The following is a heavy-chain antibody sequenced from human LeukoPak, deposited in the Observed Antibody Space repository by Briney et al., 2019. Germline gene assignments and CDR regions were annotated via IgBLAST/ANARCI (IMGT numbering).Heavy chain of an antibody. Sequence: ASVKVSCKASGYTFTSYDINWVRQATGQGLEWMGWMNPNSGNTGYAQKFQGRVTMTRNTSISTAYMELSSLRSEDTAVYYCARGGYSSSWYSSSWYEYYYGMDVWGQGTTVTVSS. D-gene: IGHD6-13*01. CDR3: ARGGYSSSWYSSSWYEYYYGMDV. CDR1: GYTFTSYD. CDR2: MNPNSGNT. J-gene: IGHJ6*02. V-gene: IGHV1-8*01.